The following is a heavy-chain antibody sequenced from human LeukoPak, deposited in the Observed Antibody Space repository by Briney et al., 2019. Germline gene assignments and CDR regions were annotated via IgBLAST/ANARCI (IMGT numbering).Heavy chain of an antibody. J-gene: IGHJ4*02. V-gene: IGHV3-9*01. CDR1: GFTFDDYA. D-gene: IGHD6-19*01. Sequence: PGGSLRLSCAASGFTFDDYAMHWVRQAPGKGLEWVSGISWISGSIGYADSVKGRFTISRDNAKNSLYLQMNSLRAEDTALYYCAKDRGSGWYAFDYWGQGTLVTVSS. CDR2: ISWISGSI. CDR3: AKDRGSGWYAFDY.